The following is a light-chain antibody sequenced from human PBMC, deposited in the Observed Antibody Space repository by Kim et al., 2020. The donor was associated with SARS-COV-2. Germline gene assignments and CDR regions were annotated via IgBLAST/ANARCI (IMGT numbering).Light chain of an antibody. V-gene: IGKV1-12*01. Sequence: DIQMTQSPSSVSASVGDRVTITCRASQDISSWLVWYQQKPGTAPKLLIYAASTLQSGVTSRFSGSGSGTDFTLTISSLQPEDFATYYCQQANSFSLTFGQGTRLEIK. J-gene: IGKJ5*01. CDR1: QDISSW. CDR2: AAS. CDR3: QQANSFSLT.